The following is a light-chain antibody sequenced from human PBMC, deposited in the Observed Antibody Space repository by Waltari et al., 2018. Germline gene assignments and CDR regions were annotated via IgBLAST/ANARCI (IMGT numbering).Light chain of an antibody. V-gene: IGLV2-11*01. CDR2: DVS. CDR3: CSYAGSYTLV. Sequence: QSALTQPRSVSGSPGQSVTISCIGTGSDVGGYKYVSWYQQHPGKAPTLVIYDVSERPSWVPCGFSGSKAGNTASLTISGLQADDEADYYCCSYAGSYTLVFGGGTTLTVL. CDR1: GSDVGGYKY. J-gene: IGLJ2*01.